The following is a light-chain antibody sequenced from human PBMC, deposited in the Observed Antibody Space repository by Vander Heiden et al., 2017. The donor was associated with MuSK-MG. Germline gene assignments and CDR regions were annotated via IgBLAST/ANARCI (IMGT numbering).Light chain of an antibody. CDR2: GAS. J-gene: IGKJ2*01. CDR1: QDVSNK. Sequence: EIVMTQFPATLSGSPGEGATLSCRASQDVSNKVAWYQHKPGQAPRLLIYGASTRATGIPARFSGSGSGTEFTLTISSLQSEDFAVYYCQHHNNWPWYTFGQGTKLDIK. CDR3: QHHNNWPWYT. V-gene: IGKV3-15*01.